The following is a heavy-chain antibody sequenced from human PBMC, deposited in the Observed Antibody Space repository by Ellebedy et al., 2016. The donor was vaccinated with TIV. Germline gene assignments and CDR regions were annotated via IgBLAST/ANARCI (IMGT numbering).Heavy chain of an antibody. CDR3: ARQSGDHGFDI. Sequence: GESLKISCAASGFSISSHRMHWVRQAAGKGLVWVSHITSDGSDTSYADSVKGRFIISRDNAENTLDLQMSSLRAEDTDLYYLARQSGDHGFDIWGHGTMVTVSP. CDR1: GFSISSHR. CDR2: ITSDGSDT. V-gene: IGHV3-74*01. J-gene: IGHJ3*02.